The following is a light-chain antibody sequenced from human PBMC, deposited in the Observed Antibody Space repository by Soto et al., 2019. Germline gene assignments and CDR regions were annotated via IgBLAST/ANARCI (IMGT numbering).Light chain of an antibody. CDR3: SSYTTIDNYV. CDR1: SSDVGSRYNY. V-gene: IGLV2-14*03. J-gene: IGLJ1*01. CDR2: DVN. Sequence: QSVLTQPASMSGYPGQTITISCTGTSSDVGSRYNYISWYQQHPGKAPKLMIYDVNTRPSGISIRFSGSKSGNTASLTISGLQAEDEADYYCSSYTTIDNYVFGLGTKVTVL.